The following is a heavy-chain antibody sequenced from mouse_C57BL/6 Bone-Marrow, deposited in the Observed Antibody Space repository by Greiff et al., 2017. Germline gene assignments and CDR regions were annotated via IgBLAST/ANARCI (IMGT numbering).Heavy chain of an antibody. J-gene: IGHJ2*01. V-gene: IGHV5-6*01. CDR1: GFTFSSYG. CDR2: ISSGGSYT. CDR3: ARQYYYGSSCSFNN. Sequence: VQLKQSGGDLVKPGGSLKLSCAASGFTFSSYGMSWVRQTPDKRLEWVATISSGGSYTYYPDSVKGRFTISRDNAKNTLYLQMSSLKSEDTAMYYCARQYYYGSSCSFNNWGQGTTLTVSS. D-gene: IGHD1-1*01.